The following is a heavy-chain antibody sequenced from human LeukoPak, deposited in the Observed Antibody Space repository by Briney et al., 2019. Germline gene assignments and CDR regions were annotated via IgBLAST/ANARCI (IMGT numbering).Heavy chain of an antibody. CDR1: GFTFSSYS. D-gene: IGHD3-16*01. Sequence: GGSLRLSCAASGFTFSSYSMNWVRQAPGKGPEWVSSISSSSSYIYYADSVKGRFTISRDNAKNSLYLQMNSPRADDTAVYYCARVGGGSYDYGMDVWGQGTTVTVSS. J-gene: IGHJ6*02. CDR3: ARVGGGSYDYGMDV. V-gene: IGHV3-21*01. CDR2: ISSSSSYI.